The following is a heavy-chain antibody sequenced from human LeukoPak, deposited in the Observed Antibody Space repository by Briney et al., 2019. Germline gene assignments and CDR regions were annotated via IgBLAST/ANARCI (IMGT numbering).Heavy chain of an antibody. D-gene: IGHD3-10*01. Sequence: GGSLRLSCAASGFTFNTYGMNWVRQAPGKGLEWVSAISGSGGSTYYADSVRGRFTISRDNSKNTLYLQMNSLRAEDTAVYYCAGRGSGSYFDYWGQGTLVTVSS. CDR3: AGRGSGSYFDY. J-gene: IGHJ4*02. V-gene: IGHV3-23*01. CDR2: ISGSGGST. CDR1: GFTFNTYG.